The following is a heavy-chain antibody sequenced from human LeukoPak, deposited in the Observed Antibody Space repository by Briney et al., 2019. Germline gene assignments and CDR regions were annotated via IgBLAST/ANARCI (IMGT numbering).Heavy chain of an antibody. CDR3: ARSTVTSYYYYGMDV. D-gene: IGHD4-4*01. V-gene: IGHV1-8*02. Sequence: EASVKVSCKASGYTFTSYGISWVRQAPGQGLEWMGWMNPNSGNTGYAQKFQGRVTMTRNTSISTAYMELSSLRSEDTAVYYCARSTVTSYYYYGMDVWGQGTTVTVSS. J-gene: IGHJ6*02. CDR2: MNPNSGNT. CDR1: GYTFTSYG.